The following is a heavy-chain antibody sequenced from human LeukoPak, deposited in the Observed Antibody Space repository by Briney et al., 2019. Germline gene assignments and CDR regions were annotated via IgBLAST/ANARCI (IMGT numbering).Heavy chain of an antibody. Sequence: ASVKVSCKASGYTFTSYYMHWVRQAPGQGLEWMGIINPSGGSTSYAQKFQGRVTMTRDTSTSTVYMELSSLRSEDTAVYYCARMAYPYYYDSSGYFDYWCQGTLVTVSS. CDR1: GYTFTSYY. CDR3: ARMAYPYYYDSSGYFDY. J-gene: IGHJ4*02. V-gene: IGHV1-46*01. CDR2: INPSGGST. D-gene: IGHD3-22*01.